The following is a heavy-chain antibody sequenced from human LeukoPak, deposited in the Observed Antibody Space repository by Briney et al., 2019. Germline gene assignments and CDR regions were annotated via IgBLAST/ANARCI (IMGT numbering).Heavy chain of an antibody. CDR1: GVTFSSYA. CDR3: AKGYDP. J-gene: IGHJ5*02. D-gene: IGHD3-16*01. CDR2: ISGSGGST. Sequence: GGCLRVSCAASGVTFSSYAMSGGCEAPGKGLEWVSAISGSGGSTYYADSVKGRFTISRDNSKDTLYLQMNSLRAEDTAVYYCAKGYDPRGQGTLVTVSS. V-gene: IGHV3-23*01.